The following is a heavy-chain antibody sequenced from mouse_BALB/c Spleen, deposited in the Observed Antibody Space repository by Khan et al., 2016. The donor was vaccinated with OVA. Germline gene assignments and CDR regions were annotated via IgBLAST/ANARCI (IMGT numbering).Heavy chain of an antibody. CDR2: ISYDGSN. CDR1: GYSITSGYY. D-gene: IGHD2-2*01. J-gene: IGHJ3*01. V-gene: IGHV3-6*02. CDR3: VRSLYGYDPAWFTY. Sequence: EVQLQESGPGLVKPSQSLSLTCSVTGYSITSGYYCNWIRQFPGNKLEWMGYISYDGSNNYNPSLRNRISVTRDTSKNQFFLKLNSVTTEDTATYYSVRSLYGYDPAWFTYWGQGTLVTVSA.